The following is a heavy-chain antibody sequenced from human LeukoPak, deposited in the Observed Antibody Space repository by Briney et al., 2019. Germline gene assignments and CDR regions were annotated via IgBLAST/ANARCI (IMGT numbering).Heavy chain of an antibody. V-gene: IGHV3-21*01. CDR1: GFTVSSNS. J-gene: IGHJ4*02. Sequence: PGGSLRLSCTVSGFTVSSNSMSWVRQAPGKGLEWVSSISSSSSYIYYADSVKGRFTISRDNAKNSLYLQMNSLRAEDTAVYYCARDLQWLVPFDYWGQGTLVTVSP. CDR2: ISSSSSYI. CDR3: ARDLQWLVPFDY. D-gene: IGHD6-19*01.